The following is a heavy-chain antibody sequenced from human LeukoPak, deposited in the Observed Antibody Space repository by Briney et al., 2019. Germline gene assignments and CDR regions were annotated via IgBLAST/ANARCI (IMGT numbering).Heavy chain of an antibody. Sequence: SETLSLTCTVSDGSISSSSYYWGWIRQPPGKGLEWIGSIYYSGSTYYNPSLKSRVTISVDTSKNQFSLKLSSVTAADTAVYYCARQDYSNYFDYWGQGTLVTVSS. CDR2: IYYSGST. J-gene: IGHJ4*02. D-gene: IGHD4-11*01. V-gene: IGHV4-39*01. CDR1: DGSISSSSYY. CDR3: ARQDYSNYFDY.